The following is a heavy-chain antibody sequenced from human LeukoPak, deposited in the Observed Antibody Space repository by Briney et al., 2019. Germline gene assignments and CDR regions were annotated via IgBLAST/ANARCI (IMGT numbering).Heavy chain of an antibody. V-gene: IGHV4-59*01. D-gene: IGHD6-6*01. CDR3: ARFEYSSSSGWFDP. J-gene: IGHJ5*02. CDR2: IYYSGST. CDR1: GGSISIYY. Sequence: ASETLSLTCTVSGGSISIYYWSWIRQPPGKGLEWIGYIYYSGSTNYNPSLKSRVTISVDTSKNQFSLRLSSVTAADTAVYYCARFEYSSSSGWFDPWGQGTLVTVSS.